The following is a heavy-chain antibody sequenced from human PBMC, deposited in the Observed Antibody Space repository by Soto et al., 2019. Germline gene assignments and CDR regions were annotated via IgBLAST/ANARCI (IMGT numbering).Heavy chain of an antibody. Sequence: QVQLVQSGAEVKKPGASVKVSCKASGYTFTNYAIHWVRQAPGQSLEWMGWVDTGNGNTKYSQKFQDRVTITRDTYANTADMEQSSLTSEDTAVYYGARDAKWDPRGVEAQQDDYFDYWGQGTLVTVSS. J-gene: IGHJ4*02. V-gene: IGHV1-3*04. D-gene: IGHD1-26*01. CDR2: VDTGNGNT. CDR3: ARDAKWDPRGVEAQQDDYFDY. CDR1: GYTFTNYA.